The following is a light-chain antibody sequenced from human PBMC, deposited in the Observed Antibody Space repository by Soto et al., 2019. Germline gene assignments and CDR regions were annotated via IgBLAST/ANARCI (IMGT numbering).Light chain of an antibody. J-gene: IGKJ1*01. CDR3: QQYFITPRT. CDR2: GAS. CDR1: QSVSSSS. V-gene: IGKV3-20*01. Sequence: EIVLTQSPGTLSLSPGERATLSCRASQSVSSSSLAWYQQKPGQAPRLLIYGASTRVTGIPARFSGSGSGTEFTLTISSLQAEDVAVYYCQQYFITPRTFGQGTKVDIK.